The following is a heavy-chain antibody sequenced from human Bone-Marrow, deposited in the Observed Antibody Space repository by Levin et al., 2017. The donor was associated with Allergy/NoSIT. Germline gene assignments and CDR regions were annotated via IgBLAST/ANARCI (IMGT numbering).Heavy chain of an antibody. CDR2: ISSSGTTI. J-gene: IGHJ6*03. Sequence: RGESLKISCAASGFTFRSYEMNWVRQAPGKGLEWVSYISSSGTTIYYADSVKGRFTISRDNAKSSLYLQMNSLRAEDTALYYCARDQGYCTDGECHYDYMDVWGKGTTVTVSS. CDR1: GFTFRSYE. D-gene: IGHD2-8*01. CDR3: ARDQGYCTDGECHYDYMDV. V-gene: IGHV3-48*03.